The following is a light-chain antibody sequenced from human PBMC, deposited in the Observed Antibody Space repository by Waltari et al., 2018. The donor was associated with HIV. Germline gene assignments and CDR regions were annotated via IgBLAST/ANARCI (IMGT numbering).Light chain of an antibody. CDR1: QSVSSSY. V-gene: IGKV3-20*01. CDR3: QQYGSSRWT. J-gene: IGKJ1*01. CDR2: GAS. Sequence: EIVFTQSPGTLSLSPGERATLSCRASQSVSSSYLAWYQQKPGQAPGLLIYGASSRATGIPDRFSGSGSGTDFTLTISRLEPEDFAVYYCQQYGSSRWTFGQGTKVEIK.